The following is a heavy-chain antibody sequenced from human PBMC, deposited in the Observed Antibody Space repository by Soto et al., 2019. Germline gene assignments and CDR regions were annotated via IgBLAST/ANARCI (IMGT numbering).Heavy chain of an antibody. CDR3: AAIVVPAAMALDY. CDR2: IYYSGSP. V-gene: IGHV4-31*01. Sequence: PSETLSLPCTFSHVPILCCGYYWSWIRQHPGKGRGGIGYIYYSGSPYYNPSLKSQDTIPVHTPNKQCSLKLDSGTPGRTAVYYCAAIVVPAAMALDYWGQGTLVTVST. CDR1: HVPILCCGYY. D-gene: IGHD2-2*01. J-gene: IGHJ4*02.